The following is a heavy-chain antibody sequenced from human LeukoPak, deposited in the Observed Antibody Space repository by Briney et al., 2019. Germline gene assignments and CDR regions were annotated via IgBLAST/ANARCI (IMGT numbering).Heavy chain of an antibody. CDR3: ARGKIGYSYGSYY. J-gene: IGHJ4*02. V-gene: IGHV5-51*01. D-gene: IGHD5-18*01. CDR1: GYSFTTYW. CDR2: IYPGDSDT. Sequence: NAGESLKISCKGSGYSFTTYWIGWVRQMPGKDLEWMGIIYPGDSDTRYSPSFQGQVTISADKSISTAYLQWSSLKASDTAIYYCARGKIGYSYGSYYWGQGTLVTVSS.